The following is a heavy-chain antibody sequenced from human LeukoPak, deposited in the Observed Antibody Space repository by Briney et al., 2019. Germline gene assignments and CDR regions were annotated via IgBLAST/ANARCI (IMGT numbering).Heavy chain of an antibody. Sequence: GGSLRLSCAASGFTVSSNYMSWVRQAPGKGLEWVSVIYSGGSTYYADSVKGRFTISRDNSKNTLYLQMTSLRAEDTAVYYCARAWITGTTPFDYWGQGTLVTVSS. CDR3: ARAWITGTTPFDY. CDR1: GFTVSSNY. J-gene: IGHJ4*02. V-gene: IGHV3-66*01. CDR2: IYSGGST. D-gene: IGHD1-7*01.